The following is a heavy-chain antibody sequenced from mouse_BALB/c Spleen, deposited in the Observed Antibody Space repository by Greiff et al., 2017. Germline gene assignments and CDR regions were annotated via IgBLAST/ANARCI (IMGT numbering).Heavy chain of an antibody. CDR2: ISSGSSTI. V-gene: IGHV5-17*02. D-gene: IGHD4-1*01. J-gene: IGHJ2*01. CDR3: ARLGRNYFDY. Sequence: EVQGVESGGGLVQPGGSRKLSCAASGFTFSSFGMHWVRQAPEKGLEWVAYISSGSSTIYYADTVKGRFTISRDNPKNTLFLQMTSLRSEDTAMYYCARLGRNYFDYWGQGTTLTVSS. CDR1: GFTFSSFG.